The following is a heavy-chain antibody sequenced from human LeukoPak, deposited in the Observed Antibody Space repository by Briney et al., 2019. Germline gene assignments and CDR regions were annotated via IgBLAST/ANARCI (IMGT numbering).Heavy chain of an antibody. CDR1: GYTFTDYY. V-gene: IGHV1-69-2*01. Sequence: ASVKVSCKVSGYTFTDYYMHWVQPAPRKGGEWVGLVDPVDGETIYAEKFQGRVTITADTSTDTAYMELSSLRSEDTAVYYCATDFMIGADGPIDYWGQGTLVTVSS. CDR2: VDPVDGET. J-gene: IGHJ4*02. CDR3: ATDFMIGADGPIDY. D-gene: IGHD3-22*01.